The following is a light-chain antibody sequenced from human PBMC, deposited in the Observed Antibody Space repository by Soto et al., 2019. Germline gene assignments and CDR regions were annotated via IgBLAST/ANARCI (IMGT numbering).Light chain of an antibody. CDR3: QSYDSSLSDSV. V-gene: IGLV1-40*01. J-gene: IGLJ2*01. CDR1: SSNIGAGYD. Sequence: QAVVTQPPSVSGAPGQRVSISCTGRSSNIGAGYDVHWYQQFPGTAPKLLIYDNSNRPSGVPDRFSGSKSGTSASLAITGLQAEDEADYYCQSYDSSLSDSVFGGGTKLTVL. CDR2: DNS.